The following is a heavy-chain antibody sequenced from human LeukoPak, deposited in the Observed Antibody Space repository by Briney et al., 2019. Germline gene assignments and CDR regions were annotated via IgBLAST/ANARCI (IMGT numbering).Heavy chain of an antibody. CDR3: ARELFSSGSCPDG. D-gene: IGHD3-10*01. CDR2: IWSDGSNK. J-gene: IGHJ4*02. Sequence: GGSLRLSCSASGFTFSYYAIHWVRQAPGKGLEWVALIWSDGSNKYYADSVKDRITIARDNSKNTVYLQMNSLRAEVTAVYYCARELFSSGSCPDGWGQGTLVTVSS. CDR1: GFTFSYYA. V-gene: IGHV3-33*01.